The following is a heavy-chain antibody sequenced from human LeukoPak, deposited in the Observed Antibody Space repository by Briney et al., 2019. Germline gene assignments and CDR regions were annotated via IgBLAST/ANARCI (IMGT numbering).Heavy chain of an antibody. D-gene: IGHD1-26*01. CDR3: ARSRFKVGASDY. CDR1: GGSISSYY. V-gene: IGHV4-59*08. Sequence: TSETLSLTCTVSGGSISSYYWSWIRQPPGKGLEWIGYIYYSGSTNYNPSLKSRVTISVDTSKNQFSLKLSSVTAADTAVYYCARSRFKVGASDYWGQGTLVTVSS. J-gene: IGHJ4*02. CDR2: IYYSGST.